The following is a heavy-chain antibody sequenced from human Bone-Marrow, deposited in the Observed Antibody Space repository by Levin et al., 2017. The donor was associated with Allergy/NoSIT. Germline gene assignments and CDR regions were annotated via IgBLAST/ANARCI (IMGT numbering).Heavy chain of an antibody. J-gene: IGHJ3*02. D-gene: IGHD4/OR15-4a*01. V-gene: IGHV3-23*01. CDR1: GFTFTNYA. Sequence: PGGSLRLSCAASGFTFTNYAMSWVRQAPGKGLEWVSAITASGDGTYYADSVKGRFTISRDNSKNTLFLQMNSLRAEDTAIYYCAKDLRTIDAFDIWGQGTMVTVSS. CDR2: ITASGDGT. CDR3: AKDLRTIDAFDI.